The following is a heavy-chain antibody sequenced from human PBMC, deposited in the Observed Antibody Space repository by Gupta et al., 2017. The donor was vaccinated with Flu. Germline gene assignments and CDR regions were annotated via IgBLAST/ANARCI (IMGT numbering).Heavy chain of an antibody. V-gene: IGHV3-21*01. J-gene: IGHJ5*02. CDR2: IGDTRRDI. D-gene: IGHD2-15*01. Sequence: QLVESGGGLVEPGGSRRLSCVASGFTFSSYSMHWVRQAPGKGLEWVSSIGDTRRDIYYADSVKGRFTISRDNAKNSPYLQMNSLRAEYAAVDYCACYSLDPWGQGTLVTVSS. CDR1: GFTFSSYS. CDR3: ACYSLDP.